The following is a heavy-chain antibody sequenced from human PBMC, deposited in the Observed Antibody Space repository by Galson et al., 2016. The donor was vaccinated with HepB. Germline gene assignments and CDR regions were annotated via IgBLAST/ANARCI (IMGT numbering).Heavy chain of an antibody. J-gene: IGHJ4*02. V-gene: IGHV4-61*01. CDR2: IYYSGST. D-gene: IGHD5-12*01. Sequence: SETLSLTCTVSGGSVSSGSYYWSWIRQPPGKGLEWIGYIYYSGSTNYNPSLKSRVTISVDTSKNQFSLKLSSATAADTAVYYCARNSGDDSGFDYWGQGTLVTVSS. CDR1: GGSVSSGSYY. CDR3: ARNSGDDSGFDY.